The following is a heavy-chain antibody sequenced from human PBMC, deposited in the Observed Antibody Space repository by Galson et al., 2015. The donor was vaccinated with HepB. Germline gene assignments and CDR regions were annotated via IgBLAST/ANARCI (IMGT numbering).Heavy chain of an antibody. V-gene: IGHV1-18*04. Sequence: SVKVSCKASGYTFTNYGVSWVRQAPGQGLDWMGWISVYSGTTNYAQILQGRVTMTTDISTNTVYMELRSLRSDDTAVYYCARDGEVENQQLFSAETGGPYFDLWCQGILVSVSS. CDR1: GYTFTNYG. CDR2: ISVYSGTT. CDR3: ARDGEVENQQLFSAETGGPYFDL. J-gene: IGHJ4*02. D-gene: IGHD2-2*01.